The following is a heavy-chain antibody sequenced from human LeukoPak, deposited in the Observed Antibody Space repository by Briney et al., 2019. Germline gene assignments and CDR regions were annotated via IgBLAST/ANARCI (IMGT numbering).Heavy chain of an antibody. J-gene: IGHJ4*02. V-gene: IGHV3-30*02. D-gene: IGHD5-18*01. CDR2: IRYDGSNK. CDR3: ARETAGYSYGTLGVY. CDR1: GFTFSSYG. Sequence: PGGSLRLSCAASGFTFSSYGMHWVRQAPGKGLEWVAFIRYDGSNKYYADSVKGRFTISRDNSKNTLYLQMNSLRAEDTAVYYCARETAGYSYGTLGVYWGQGTLVTVSS.